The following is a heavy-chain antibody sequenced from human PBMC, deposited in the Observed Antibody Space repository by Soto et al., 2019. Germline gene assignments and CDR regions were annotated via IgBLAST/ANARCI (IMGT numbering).Heavy chain of an antibody. CDR2: INAYNGIT. D-gene: IGHD3-22*01. CDR1: GYTFTSYG. J-gene: IGHJ4*02. V-gene: IGHV1-18*01. Sequence: ASVKVSCKASGYTFTSYGISWVRQAPGQGLEWMGWINAYNGITNYAQKVQGRVTMTTDTSTSTAYMELRSLRSDDTAVYYCARDGGYYYDSSGYYCDYWGQGTLVTVS. CDR3: ARDGGYYYDSSGYYCDY.